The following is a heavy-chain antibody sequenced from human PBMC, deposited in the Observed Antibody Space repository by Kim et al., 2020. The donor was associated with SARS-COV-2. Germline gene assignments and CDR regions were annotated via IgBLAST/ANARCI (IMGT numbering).Heavy chain of an antibody. V-gene: IGHV3-21*01. CDR2: ISSSSSYI. Sequence: GGSLRLSCAASGFTFSSYSMNWVRQAPGKGLEWVSSISSSSSYIYYADSVKGRFTIYRDNAKNSLYLQMNSLRDEDTAVHYCASVAAAGPTVYYYYGMDVWGQGTTVTVSS. CDR3: ASVAAAGPTVYYYYGMDV. J-gene: IGHJ6*02. CDR1: GFTFSSYS. D-gene: IGHD6-13*01.